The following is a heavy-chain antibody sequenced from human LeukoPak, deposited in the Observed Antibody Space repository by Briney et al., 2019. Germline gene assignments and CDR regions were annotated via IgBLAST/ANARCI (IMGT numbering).Heavy chain of an antibody. Sequence: GGSLRLSCAASGFTFSNYAMNWVRQAPGKGLEWVSSISSSSSYIYYTDSVKGRFTISRDNAKNSLYLQMNSLRAEDTAVYYCARDGAAACDYWGQGTLVTVSS. CDR2: ISSSSSYI. J-gene: IGHJ4*02. V-gene: IGHV3-21*01. D-gene: IGHD6-13*01. CDR1: GFTFSNYA. CDR3: ARDGAAACDY.